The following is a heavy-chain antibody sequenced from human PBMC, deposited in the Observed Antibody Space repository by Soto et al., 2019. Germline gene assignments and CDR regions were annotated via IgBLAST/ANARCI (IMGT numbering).Heavy chain of an antibody. CDR3: ARELYYYDSSGYGRGRYYYYGMDV. J-gene: IGHJ6*01. V-gene: IGHV1-2*04. Sequence: ASVKVSCKTSGYTFTGYYMHWLRQAPGQGLEWMGWINPNSGGTNYAQKFQGWVTMTRDTSISTAYMELSRLRSDDTAVYYCARELYYYDSSGYGRGRYYYYGMDVWGQGTTVTVSS. D-gene: IGHD3-22*01. CDR2: INPNSGGT. CDR1: GYTFTGYY.